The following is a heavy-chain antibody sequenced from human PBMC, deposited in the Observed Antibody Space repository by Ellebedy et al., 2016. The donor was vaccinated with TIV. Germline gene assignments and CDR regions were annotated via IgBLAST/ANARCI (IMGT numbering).Heavy chain of an antibody. CDR3: ASFNG. D-gene: IGHD2-8*01. Sequence: SWVRQAPGKGLEWVASIKQDGSEKYYVDSVKGRFTISRDNAKNSLYLQMNSLRAEDTAVYYCASFNGWGQGTLVTVSS. V-gene: IGHV3-7*03. CDR2: IKQDGSEK. J-gene: IGHJ4*02.